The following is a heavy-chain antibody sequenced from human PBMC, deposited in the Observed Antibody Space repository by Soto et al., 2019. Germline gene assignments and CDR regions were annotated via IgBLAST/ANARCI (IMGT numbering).Heavy chain of an antibody. D-gene: IGHD6-19*01. CDR2: ITGSGSII. V-gene: IGHV3-48*02. CDR3: LSSRGYSESFDH. Sequence: GGSLRLSCAASGFTLSNFGMNWVRQAPGKGLECVSSITGSGSIIYYADSVKGRFTTSRDNAKNSLYLQMNSLRDEDTAVYYFLSSRGYSESFDHWGQGTLVTVSS. J-gene: IGHJ4*02. CDR1: GFTLSNFG.